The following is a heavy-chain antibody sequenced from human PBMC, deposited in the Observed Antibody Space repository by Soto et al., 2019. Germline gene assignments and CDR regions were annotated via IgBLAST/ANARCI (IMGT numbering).Heavy chain of an antibody. J-gene: IGHJ4*02. CDR3: ARLFYYDSSGYLRPFDY. CDR1: GFSLSTSGVG. CDR2: IFWDNDK. D-gene: IGHD3-22*01. Sequence: SGPTLVHPTDTLTLTCSFSGFSLSTSGVGVGWIRQPPGKALEWLTVIFWDNDKRYSPSLQSRLTITKDASKKQVILTMTDMDPVDTATYYCARLFYYDSSGYLRPFDYWGQGTLVTVSS. V-gene: IGHV2-5*02.